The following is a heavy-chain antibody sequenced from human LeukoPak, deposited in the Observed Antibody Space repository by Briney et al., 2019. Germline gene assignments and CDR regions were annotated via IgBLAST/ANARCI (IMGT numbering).Heavy chain of an antibody. J-gene: IGHJ4*02. V-gene: IGHV3-21*01. CDR3: ARCSGGSCYHSDDY. CDR2: ISSGGRYI. CDR1: GFTLSIYS. Sequence: GRSLRLSCAASGFTLSIYSMNWVRQAPGEGLEWVSSISSGGRYIYYADSVKGRFTISRDNAKNSLYLQMNSVRAEDTALYYCARCSGGSCYHSDDYWGQGTLVTAS. D-gene: IGHD2-15*01.